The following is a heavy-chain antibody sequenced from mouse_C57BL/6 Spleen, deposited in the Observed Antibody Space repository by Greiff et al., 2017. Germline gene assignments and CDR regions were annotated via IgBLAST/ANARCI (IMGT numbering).Heavy chain of an antibody. CDR1: GYAFSSYW. D-gene: IGHD2-5*01. Sequence: VQLQQSGAELVKPGASVKISCKASGYAFSSYWMNWVKQRPGKGLEWIGQIYPGDGDTNYNGKFKGKATLTADKSSSTAYMQLSSLTSEDSAVYFCARRGYSNSFYAMDYWGQGTSVTVSS. J-gene: IGHJ4*01. CDR2: IYPGDGDT. CDR3: ARRGYSNSFYAMDY. V-gene: IGHV1-80*01.